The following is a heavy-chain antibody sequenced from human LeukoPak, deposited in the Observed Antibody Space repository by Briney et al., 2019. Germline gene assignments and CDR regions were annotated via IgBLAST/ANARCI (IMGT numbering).Heavy chain of an antibody. D-gene: IGHD5-12*01. CDR3: AKGAYDYIEMGYFDY. J-gene: IGHJ4*02. CDR1: GFTFSSCA. CDR2: ITGSGGTS. Sequence: GGSLRLSCTASGFTFSSCAMSWVRQAPGKGLQWVSSITGSGGTSYYADSVKGRFTISRDNSKNTLYLQMNSLRAEDTAVYYCAKGAYDYIEMGYFDYWGQGTLVTVSS. V-gene: IGHV3-23*01.